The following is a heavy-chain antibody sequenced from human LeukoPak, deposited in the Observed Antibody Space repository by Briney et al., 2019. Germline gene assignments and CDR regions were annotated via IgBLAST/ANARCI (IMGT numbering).Heavy chain of an antibody. J-gene: IGHJ4*02. V-gene: IGHV4-39*07. CDR2: IYYSGST. CDR3: ARGLNDFWSGYHFDY. D-gene: IGHD3-3*01. Sequence: SETLSLTCTVSGGSISSSSYYWGWIRQPPGKGLEWIGSIYYSGSTYYNPSLKSRVTISVDTSKNQFSLKLSSVTAADTAVYYCARGLNDFWSGYHFDYWGQGTLVTVSS. CDR1: GGSISSSSYY.